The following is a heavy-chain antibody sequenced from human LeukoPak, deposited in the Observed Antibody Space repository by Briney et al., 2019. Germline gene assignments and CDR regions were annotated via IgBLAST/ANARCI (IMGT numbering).Heavy chain of an antibody. CDR3: AKVASTGLLKTLVDY. CDR1: GFSFSSYA. J-gene: IGHJ4*02. D-gene: IGHD6-19*01. Sequence: GGSLRPSCAASGFSFSSYAMTWVRQAPGKGLEWVSGLSANGGSTYYADSVKGRFTISRQNSESQLYLQMNSLRADDTAVYYCAKVASTGLLKTLVDYWGQGTLVTVSS. CDR2: LSANGGST. V-gene: IGHV3-23*01.